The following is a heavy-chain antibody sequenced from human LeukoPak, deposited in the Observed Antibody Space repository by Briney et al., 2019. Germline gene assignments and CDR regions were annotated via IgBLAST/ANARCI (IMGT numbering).Heavy chain of an antibody. V-gene: IGHV4-59*01. CDR2: IYYSGNT. CDR3: ARTTIGLLDP. J-gene: IGHJ5*02. CDR1: SDSISGYY. Sequence: SETLSLTCSVSSDSISGYYWSWLRQPPGKGLEWIGYIYYSGNTYYNPSLKSRVTISLDTSKNQFSLKMNSMTAADTAVYYCARTTIGLLDPWGQGTLVTVSS. D-gene: IGHD2-8*01.